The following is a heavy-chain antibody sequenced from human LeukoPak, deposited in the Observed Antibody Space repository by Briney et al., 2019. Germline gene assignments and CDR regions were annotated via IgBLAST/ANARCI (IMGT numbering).Heavy chain of an antibody. J-gene: IGHJ4*02. Sequence: GGSLRLSCAASVFTLSSYLMHWVRQAPGKGLVWVSRINSDGSSTSYADSLKGRFTISRDNAKNTLYLQMNSLRAEDTAVYDCASDPGAGGYFGYWGQGTLVTVSS. CDR2: INSDGSST. D-gene: IGHD2-8*02. V-gene: IGHV3-74*01. CDR3: ASDPGAGGYFGY. CDR1: VFTLSSYL.